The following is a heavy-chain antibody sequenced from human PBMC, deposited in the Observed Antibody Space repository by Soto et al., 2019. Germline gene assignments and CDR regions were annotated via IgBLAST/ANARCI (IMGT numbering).Heavy chain of an antibody. V-gene: IGHV1-45*02. J-gene: IGHJ6*02. Sequence: SVKVSCKASGYTFTYRYLHWVRQAPGQALEWMGWITPFNGNTNYAQKLQGRVTMTTDTSTSTAYMELRSLRSDDTAVYYCARVGGWYYYGSGSYRDSYGMDVWGQGTTVTVSS. CDR3: ARVGGWYYYGSGSYRDSYGMDV. D-gene: IGHD3-10*01. CDR1: GYTFTYRY. CDR2: ITPFNGNT.